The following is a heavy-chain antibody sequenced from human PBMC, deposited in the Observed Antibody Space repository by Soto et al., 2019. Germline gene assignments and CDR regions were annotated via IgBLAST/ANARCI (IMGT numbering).Heavy chain of an antibody. D-gene: IGHD6-19*01. J-gene: IGHJ4*02. CDR1: GDSISSNVW. CDR3: ARDAAVPGETDRFDY. V-gene: IGHV4-4*02. Sequence: SETLSLTCVVSGDSISSNVWWSWVRQPPGKGLEWIGEVYHNGLTNYNSSLRSRVTMSVDTSKNQFSLKLTSVTAADTAIYYCARDAAVPGETDRFDYWGQGILVTVSS. CDR2: VYHNGLT.